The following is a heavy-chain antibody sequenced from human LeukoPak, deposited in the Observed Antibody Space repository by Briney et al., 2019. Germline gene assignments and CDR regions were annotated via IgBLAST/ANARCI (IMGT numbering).Heavy chain of an antibody. CDR2: INSDGINT. D-gene: IGHD3-22*01. CDR3: ARDLGQYYDTSDNWFDP. CDR1: GFTFSNYW. V-gene: IGHV3-74*01. Sequence: GWSLRLSCAASGFTFSNYWMHWVRQAPAKGLVWVSRINSDGINTSYADSVKGRFTISRDNAKNTLNLQMNSLRAEDTAVYYCARDLGQYYDTSDNWFDPWGQGTLVTVSS. J-gene: IGHJ5*02.